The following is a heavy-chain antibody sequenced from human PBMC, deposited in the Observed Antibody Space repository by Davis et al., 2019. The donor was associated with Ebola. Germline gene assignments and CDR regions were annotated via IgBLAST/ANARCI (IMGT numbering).Heavy chain of an antibody. V-gene: IGHV4-39*07. Sequence: SETLSLTCTISGGSISSSSYYWGWIRQPPGKGLEWIGEINHSGSTNYNPSLKSRVTISVDTSKNQFSLKLSSVTAADTAVYYCARGTVFGVVRYYYYGMDVWGQGTTVTVSS. CDR1: GGSISSSSYY. CDR3: ARGTVFGVVRYYYYGMDV. D-gene: IGHD3-3*01. J-gene: IGHJ6*02. CDR2: INHSGST.